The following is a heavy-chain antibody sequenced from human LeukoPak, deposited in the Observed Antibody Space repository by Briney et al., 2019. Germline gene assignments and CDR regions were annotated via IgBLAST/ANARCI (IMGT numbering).Heavy chain of an antibody. Sequence: GGSLRLSCGVSGFAVSDSYMSWVRQAPGKALEWVSLIYSGGHTFYTDSVRGRFSISRDNPNNTLYLQMNNLRPEDTAVYHCVREGRMGRTFYSDYWGQGTLVTVSS. D-gene: IGHD1-26*01. CDR3: VREGRMGRTFYSDY. CDR2: IYSGGHT. CDR1: GFAVSDSY. V-gene: IGHV3-53*01. J-gene: IGHJ4*02.